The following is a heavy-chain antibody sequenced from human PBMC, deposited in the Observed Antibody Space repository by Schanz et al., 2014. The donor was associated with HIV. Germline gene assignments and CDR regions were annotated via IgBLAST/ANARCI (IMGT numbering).Heavy chain of an antibody. V-gene: IGHV3-11*01. CDR3: RAWLLGDRMDV. J-gene: IGHJ6*02. CDR1: GFIFSDFY. D-gene: IGHD3-22*01. CDR2: ISDSGSRR. Sequence: QVQMVESGGGLVKPGGSRRLSCVASGFIFSDFYMTWIRQAPGKGLEWISYISDSGSRRFYADSVQGRFTISRDNTKNSLYLEMNSLRAEDTAVYYCRAWLLGDRMDVWGQGTTVAVSS.